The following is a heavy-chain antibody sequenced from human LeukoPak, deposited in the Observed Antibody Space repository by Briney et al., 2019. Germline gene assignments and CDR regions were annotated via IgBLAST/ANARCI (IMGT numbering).Heavy chain of an antibody. J-gene: IGHJ4*02. CDR2: INANNGNT. CDR3: ARSVAGFFADY. CDR1: RYTFTSYD. D-gene: IGHD6-19*01. Sequence: ASVKVSCKAYRYTFTSYDINWVRHPTGQGREWMGWINANNGNTNYAQKFQGRVTMTRDTSKSTAYMELSSLRSEDTAVYYCARSVAGFFADYWGQGTLVTVSS. V-gene: IGHV1-8*01.